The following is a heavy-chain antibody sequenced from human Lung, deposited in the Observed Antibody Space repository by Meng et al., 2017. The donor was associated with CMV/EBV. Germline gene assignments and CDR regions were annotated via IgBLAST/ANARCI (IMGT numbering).Heavy chain of an antibody. Sequence: KASGYGFTKYWIGWVRRKHGKGIECMGIIYPGDTDTRYSPSFQGKVTISADKSISTAYVQWNSLKASDTAMYYCARFGGGYYNWFDPWGQGTLVTVSS. D-gene: IGHD3-3*01. CDR2: IYPGDTDT. CDR1: GYGFTKYW. J-gene: IGHJ5*02. CDR3: ARFGGGYYNWFDP. V-gene: IGHV5-51*01.